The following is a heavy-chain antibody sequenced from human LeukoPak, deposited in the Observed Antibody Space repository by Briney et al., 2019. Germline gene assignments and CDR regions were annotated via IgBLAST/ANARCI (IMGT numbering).Heavy chain of an antibody. CDR1: GGSISSSSYY. CDR2: IYYSGST. CDR3: ARHKRSSGSPLDY. Sequence: SETLSLTCTVSGGSISSSSYYWSWIRQPPGKGLEWIGYIYYSGSTNYNPSLKSRVTISVDTSKNQFSLKLSSVTAADTAVYYCARHKRSSGSPLDYWGQGTLVTVSS. J-gene: IGHJ4*02. D-gene: IGHD3-22*01. V-gene: IGHV4-61*05.